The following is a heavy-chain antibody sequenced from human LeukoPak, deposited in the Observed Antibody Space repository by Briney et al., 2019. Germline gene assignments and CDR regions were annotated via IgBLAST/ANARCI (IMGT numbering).Heavy chain of an antibody. Sequence: SETLSLTCSVSGYSIGSGYDWAWIRQAPGKGLEWIGSINYSGRTYYNPSLKSRVTISVDTSKNQFSLKLSSVTAADTAVYYCARAVEGGYSSSSWGYYYYMDVWGKGTTVTVSS. CDR2: INYSGRT. V-gene: IGHV4-38-2*02. CDR3: ARAVEGGYSSSSWGYYYYMDV. D-gene: IGHD6-6*01. J-gene: IGHJ6*03. CDR1: GYSIGSGYD.